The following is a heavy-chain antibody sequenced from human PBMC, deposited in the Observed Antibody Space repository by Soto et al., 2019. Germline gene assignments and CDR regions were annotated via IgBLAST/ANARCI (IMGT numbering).Heavy chain of an antibody. V-gene: IGHV4-59*01. CDR1: GGSISSYY. Sequence: SETLSLTCTVSGGSISSYYWSWIRQPPGKGLEWIGYIYYSGSTNYNPSLKSRVTISVDTSKNQFSLKLSSVTAADTAMYYCARDPSYYDSRGAFDIWGQGTMVTVSS. J-gene: IGHJ3*02. CDR2: IYYSGST. CDR3: ARDPSYYDSRGAFDI. D-gene: IGHD3-22*01.